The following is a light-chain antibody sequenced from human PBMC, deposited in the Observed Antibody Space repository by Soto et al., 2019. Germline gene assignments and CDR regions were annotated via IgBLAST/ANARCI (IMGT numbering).Light chain of an antibody. CDR3: QQRSRYPLT. CDR1: QALSNY. CDR2: SAS. V-gene: IGKV1-9*01. Sequence: DIQLTQSPSVLSASVGDTVTITCRASQALSNYLAWYQQQPGKAPDLLIYSASTLQSGVPSRFSGSGSETEFSLTIRALQPEDFATYYCQQRSRYPLTFGGGTKVDIK. J-gene: IGKJ4*01.